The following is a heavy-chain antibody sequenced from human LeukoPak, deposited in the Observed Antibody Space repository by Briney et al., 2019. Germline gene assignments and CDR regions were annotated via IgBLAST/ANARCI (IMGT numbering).Heavy chain of an antibody. CDR3: ARDPHCGSTSCLSYFDY. D-gene: IGHD2-2*01. Sequence: GGSLRLSCAASRYPLSIHAMHWARDAPGRGLEYVSAVSSNGDSTYYANSVKGRFTISRDNSKNTLYLQMGSLRAEDMAVYYCARDPHCGSTSCLSYFDYWGQGTLVTVSS. V-gene: IGHV3-64*01. CDR2: VSSNGDST. CDR1: RYPLSIHA. J-gene: IGHJ4*02.